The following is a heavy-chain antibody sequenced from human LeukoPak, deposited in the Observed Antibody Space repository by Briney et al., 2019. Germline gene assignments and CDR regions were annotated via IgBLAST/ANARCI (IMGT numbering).Heavy chain of an antibody. J-gene: IGHJ4*02. CDR3: ARDLGVATGDYFDY. CDR2: IIPILGIA. D-gene: IGHD5-12*01. Sequence: GASVKVSCKAPGGTFSSYTISWVRQAPGQGLEWMGRIIPILGIANYAQKFQGRVTITADKSTSTAYMELRSLRSEDTAVYYCARDLGVATGDYFDYWGQGTLVTVSS. V-gene: IGHV1-69*02. CDR1: GGTFSSYT.